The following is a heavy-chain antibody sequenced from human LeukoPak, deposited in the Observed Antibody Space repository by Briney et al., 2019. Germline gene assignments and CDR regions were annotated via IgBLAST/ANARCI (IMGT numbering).Heavy chain of an antibody. CDR3: ARDSITVTAPDI. D-gene: IGHD4-17*01. V-gene: IGHV4-31*03. J-gene: IGHJ3*02. CDR1: GGSISSGGYY. Sequence: SGTLSLTCTVSGGSISSGGYYWSWIRQHPGKGLEWIGYIYYSGSTYYNPSLKSRVTISVDTSKNQFSLKLSSVTAADTAVYYCARDSITVTAPDIWGQGTMVTVSS. CDR2: IYYSGST.